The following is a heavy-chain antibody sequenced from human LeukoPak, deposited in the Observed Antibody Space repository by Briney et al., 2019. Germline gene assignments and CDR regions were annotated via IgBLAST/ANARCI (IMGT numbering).Heavy chain of an antibody. J-gene: IGHJ4*02. CDR1: GFTFSNVW. CDR3: AKRPRAVAEAYFDY. D-gene: IGHD6-19*01. Sequence: PGGSLRLSCAASGFTFSNVWMTWVRQAPGKGLEWVSAISGSGISTYYADSVKGRFTISRDSSKNTLYLQMNSLRAEDTAVYYCAKRPRAVAEAYFDYWGQGTLVTVSS. V-gene: IGHV3-23*01. CDR2: ISGSGIST.